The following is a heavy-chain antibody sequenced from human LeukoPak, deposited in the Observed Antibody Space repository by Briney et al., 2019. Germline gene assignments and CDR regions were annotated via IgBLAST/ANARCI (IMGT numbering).Heavy chain of an antibody. Sequence: SETLSLTCTVSGGSISSSSYYWGWIRQPPGKGLEWIGSIYYSGSTYYNPSLKSRVTISVDTSKNQFSLKLSSVTAADTAVYYCAATVMSSGYCVDDYWGQGTLVTVSS. J-gene: IGHJ4*02. V-gene: IGHV4-39*01. CDR2: IYYSGST. CDR1: GGSISSSSYY. D-gene: IGHD3-22*01. CDR3: AATVMSSGYCVDDY.